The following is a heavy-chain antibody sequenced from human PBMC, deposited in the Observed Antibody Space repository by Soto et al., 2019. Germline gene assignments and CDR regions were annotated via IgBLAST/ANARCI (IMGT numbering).Heavy chain of an antibody. D-gene: IGHD5-12*01. J-gene: IGHJ4*02. V-gene: IGHV3-30*18. CDR3: AKSSAGGSFDY. Sequence: QVQLVESGGGVVQPGRSQRLSCAASGFTFSSYGMHWVRQAPGKGLEWVAVISYDGSNKYYADSVKGRFTISRDNSKNTLYLQMNSLRAEDTAVYYCAKSSAGGSFDYWGQGTLVTVSS. CDR1: GFTFSSYG. CDR2: ISYDGSNK.